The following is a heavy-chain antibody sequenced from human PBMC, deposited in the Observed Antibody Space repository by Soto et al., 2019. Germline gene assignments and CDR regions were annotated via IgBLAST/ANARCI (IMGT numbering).Heavy chain of an antibody. J-gene: IGHJ5*01. CDR2: IYKSTTT. D-gene: IGHD2-15*01. V-gene: IGHV4-30-4*01. CDR1: GDSTSTVDYF. Sequence: SETLSLTCSVSGDSTSTVDYFWAWIRQPPGQALEYIGYIYKSTTTYYNPSFESRVAISLDTSKSQFSLTVTSVTAADTAVYFCARGRYCLTGRCFPNWFDSWGQGTLVTVSS. CDR3: ARGRYCLTGRCFPNWFDS.